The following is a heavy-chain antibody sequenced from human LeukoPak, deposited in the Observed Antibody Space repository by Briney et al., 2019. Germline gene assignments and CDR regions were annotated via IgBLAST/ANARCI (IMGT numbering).Heavy chain of an antibody. CDR3: ARRGGLLWFGELLLPRDAFDI. D-gene: IGHD3-10*01. Sequence: ASVKVSCKASGYTFTSYDINWVRQATGQGLEWMGWMNPNSGNTGYAQKFQGRVTITRNTSISTAYMELSSLRSEDTAVYYCARRGGLLWFGELLLPRDAFDIWGQGTMVTVSS. J-gene: IGHJ3*02. V-gene: IGHV1-8*03. CDR2: MNPNSGNT. CDR1: GYTFTSYD.